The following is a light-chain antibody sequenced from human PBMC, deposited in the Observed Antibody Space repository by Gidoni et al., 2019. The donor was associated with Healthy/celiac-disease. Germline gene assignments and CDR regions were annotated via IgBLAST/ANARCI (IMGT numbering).Light chain of an antibody. J-gene: IGKJ1*01. V-gene: IGKV2-28*01. Sequence: DIVITQSPLPLPVTPGEPASISCRSSQSLLHSNGYNYLDWYLQKPGQSPQLLIYLGSNRASGVPDRFSGSGSGTDFKLKISRVEAEDVGVYYCMQALQTSWTFGQGTKVEIK. CDR1: QSLLHSNGYNY. CDR2: LGS. CDR3: MQALQTSWT.